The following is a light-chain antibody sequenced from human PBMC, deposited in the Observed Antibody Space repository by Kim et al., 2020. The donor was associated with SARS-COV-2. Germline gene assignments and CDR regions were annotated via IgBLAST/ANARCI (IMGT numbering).Light chain of an antibody. J-gene: IGKJ4*01. CDR1: QSISSY. Sequence: ASVGDRVTITCRASQSISSYLNWFQQKPAKAPKLLIYAASTLQSGVPSRFSGSESGTDFTLTISSLQPEDFATYYCQQSYSTPLTFGGGTKVDIK. V-gene: IGKV1-39*01. CDR2: AAS. CDR3: QQSYSTPLT.